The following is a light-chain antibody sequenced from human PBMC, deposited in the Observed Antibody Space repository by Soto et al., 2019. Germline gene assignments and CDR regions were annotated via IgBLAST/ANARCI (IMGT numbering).Light chain of an antibody. J-gene: IGLJ1*01. CDR3: VSFTTSKSYV. V-gene: IGLV2-14*01. CDR2: DIT. Sequence: QSALTQPASVSGSPGQSITISCTGTSSDVGAYIFVSWYQQYPGKAPKLMIYDITNRPLGVSNRFSGSKAGNTASLTISGLQAEDEADYYCVSFTTSKSYVFGTGTKVTVL. CDR1: SSDVGAYIF.